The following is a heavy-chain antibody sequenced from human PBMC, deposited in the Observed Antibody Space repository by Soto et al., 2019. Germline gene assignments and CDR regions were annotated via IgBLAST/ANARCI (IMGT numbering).Heavy chain of an antibody. CDR2: ISYRGST. J-gene: IGHJ3*02. Sequence: QVQLQESGPGLVKPSQTMSLTCTVSGGSFSGGGYYWSWIRKHPGKVLEWMGYISYRGSTKYKPSLQSRITVSIDTSKNPFSLGLTSVTAADTAIYFCARTSIFGVVLNAVDIWGQGTLVTVSS. V-gene: IGHV4-31*03. CDR3: ARTSIFGVVLNAVDI. D-gene: IGHD3-3*01. CDR1: GGSFSGGGYY.